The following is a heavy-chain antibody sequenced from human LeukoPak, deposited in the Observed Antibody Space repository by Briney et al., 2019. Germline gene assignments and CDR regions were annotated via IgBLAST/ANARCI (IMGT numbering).Heavy chain of an antibody. CDR3: SHYDFWSGSANNNDMDV. V-gene: IGHV4-39*01. CDR2: IDYSGST. Sequence: SETLSLTCTVSGGSINSSTYYWGWIRQPPGKGLEWIGSIDYSGSTYYNPSLKSRVTISVDTSKNQFSLKLSSVTAADTAVYYCSHYDFWSGSANNNDMDVWGQGTTVTVSS. D-gene: IGHD3-3*01. J-gene: IGHJ6*02. CDR1: GGSINSSTYY.